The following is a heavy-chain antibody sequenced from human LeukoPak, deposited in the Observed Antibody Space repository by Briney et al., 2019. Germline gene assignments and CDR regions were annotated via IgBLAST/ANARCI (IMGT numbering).Heavy chain of an antibody. V-gene: IGHV3-23*01. D-gene: IGHD3-10*01. CDR3: AKDRLTMVRGVIYAHFDY. CDR1: GFTFSSYA. J-gene: IGHJ4*02. CDR2: ISGSGGST. Sequence: GGSLRLSCAASGFTFSSYAMSWVRQAPGKGLEWVSAISGSGGSTYYADSVKGRFTISRDNSKNTLYLQMNSLRAEDTAVYYCAKDRLTMVRGVIYAHFDYWGQGTLVTVSS.